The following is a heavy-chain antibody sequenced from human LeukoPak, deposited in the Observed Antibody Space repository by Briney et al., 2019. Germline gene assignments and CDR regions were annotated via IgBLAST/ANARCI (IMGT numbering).Heavy chain of an antibody. Sequence: GGSLRLSCAASGFTSDDYAMHWVRQAPGKALEWVSGISWNSGSIGYADSVKGRFTISRDNAKNSLYLQMNSLRAEDTALYYCAKDNKVVGYYYYYMDVWGKGTTVTVSS. D-gene: IGHD2-15*01. J-gene: IGHJ6*03. V-gene: IGHV3-9*02. CDR1: GFTSDDYA. CDR3: AKDNKVVGYYYYYMDV. CDR2: ISWNSGSI.